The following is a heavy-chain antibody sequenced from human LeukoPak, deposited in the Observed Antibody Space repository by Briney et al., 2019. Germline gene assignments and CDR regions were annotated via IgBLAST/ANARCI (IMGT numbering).Heavy chain of an antibody. D-gene: IGHD6-19*01. Sequence: PGGSLRLSCTASGFTFGDYAMSWVRQAPGKGLEWVANIKQDGTEKYYVDSVKGRFTISRDNAKNSLYLQMNSLRAEDTAVYYCAKDGSGQGLRGAVDYWGQGTLATVSS. CDR1: GFTFGDYA. V-gene: IGHV3-7*03. CDR2: IKQDGTEK. CDR3: AKDGSGQGLRGAVDY. J-gene: IGHJ4*02.